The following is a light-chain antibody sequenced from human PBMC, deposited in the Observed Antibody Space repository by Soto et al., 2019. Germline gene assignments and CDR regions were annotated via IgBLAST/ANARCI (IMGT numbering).Light chain of an antibody. CDR3: CSYTSSSTLVV. CDR2: EVS. V-gene: IGLV2-14*01. CDR1: SSDVGGYNY. Sequence: QSALTQPASVSGSPGQSITISCTGTSSDVGGYNYVSWYQQHPGKAPKLIIYEVSTRPSGVSNRFSGSKSGNTASLTISGLQAEDEADYYCCSYTSSSTLVVFGGGNQLTVL. J-gene: IGLJ2*01.